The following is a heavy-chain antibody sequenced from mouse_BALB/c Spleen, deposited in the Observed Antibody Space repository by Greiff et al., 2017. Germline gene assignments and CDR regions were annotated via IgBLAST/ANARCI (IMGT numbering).Heavy chain of an antibody. V-gene: IGHV1-69*02. CDR1: GYTFTSYW. CDR3: TRSIEYGNYLFAY. D-gene: IGHD2-1*01. CDR2: IYPSDSYT. J-gene: IGHJ3*01. Sequence: VQLQQPGAELVRPGASVKLSCKASGYTFTSYWINWVKQRHGQGLEWIGNIYPSDSYTNYNQKFKDKATLTVDKSSSTASMQLRSPTSEDSAVYYCTRSIEYGNYLFAYWGQGTLVTVSA.